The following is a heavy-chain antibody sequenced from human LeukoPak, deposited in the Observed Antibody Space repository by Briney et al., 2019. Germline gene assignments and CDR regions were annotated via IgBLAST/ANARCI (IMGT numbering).Heavy chain of an antibody. CDR2: IYYSGST. Sequence: SQTLSLTCTVSGGSISSGDYYWSWIRQPPGKGLEWIGYIYYSGSTYYNPSLKSRVTISVDTSKNQFSLKLSSVTAADTAVYYCARAKVEWIVVGLGGVFDYWGQGTLVTVSS. CDR1: GGSISSGDYY. D-gene: IGHD3-22*01. J-gene: IGHJ4*02. V-gene: IGHV4-30-4*01. CDR3: ARAKVEWIVVGLGGVFDY.